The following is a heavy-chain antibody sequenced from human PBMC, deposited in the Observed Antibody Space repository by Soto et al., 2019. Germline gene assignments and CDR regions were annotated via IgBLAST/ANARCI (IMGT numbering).Heavy chain of an antibody. CDR3: AKDAPSTAMVRWPPDY. CDR2: ISYDGSNK. CDR1: GFTFSSYG. V-gene: IGHV3-30*18. D-gene: IGHD5-18*01. Sequence: PGGALRLSCTASGFTFSSYGMHWVRQAPGKGLEWVAVISYDGSNKYYADSVKGRFTISRDNSKNTLYLQMNSLRAEDTAVYYCAKDAPSTAMVRWPPDYWGQGTLVTVSS. J-gene: IGHJ4*02.